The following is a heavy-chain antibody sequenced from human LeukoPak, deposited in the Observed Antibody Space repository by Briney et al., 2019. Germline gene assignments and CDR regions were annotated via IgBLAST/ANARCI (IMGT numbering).Heavy chain of an antibody. D-gene: IGHD2-21*01. CDR3: ARDTSGDYYYGMDV. CDR2: INHSGST. Sequence: SETLSFTCAVYGGSFSGYYWSWIRQPPGKGLEWIGEINHSGSTNYNPSLKSRVTISVDTSKNQFSLKLSSVTAADTAVYYCARDTSGDYYYGMDVWGQGTTVTVSS. V-gene: IGHV4-34*01. CDR1: GGSFSGYY. J-gene: IGHJ6*02.